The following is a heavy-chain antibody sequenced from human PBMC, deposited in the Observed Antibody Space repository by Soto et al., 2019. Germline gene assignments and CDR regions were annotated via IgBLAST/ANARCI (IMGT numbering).Heavy chain of an antibody. CDR3: ARGGYYYDSSGHSPFYFDY. CDR1: GGSISYGGYY. CDR2: ISYSGST. Sequence: QVQLQESGPGLVKPSQTLSLTCTVSGGSISYGGYYWSWLRQHPGKGLEWIGYISYSGSTYYNPSLKSRIPISVDTSKNQFSLKLTSVTAADTAVYYWARGGYYYDSSGHSPFYFDYWGQGTLVTVSS. J-gene: IGHJ4*02. D-gene: IGHD3-22*01. V-gene: IGHV4-31*03.